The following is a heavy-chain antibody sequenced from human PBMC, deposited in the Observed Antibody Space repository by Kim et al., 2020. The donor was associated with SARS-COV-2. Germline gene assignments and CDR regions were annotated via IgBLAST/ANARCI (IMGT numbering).Heavy chain of an antibody. CDR3: ARDSYDFWSGSFYYYYGM. D-gene: IGHD3-3*01. J-gene: IGHJ6*01. Sequence: SETLSLTCAVYGGSFSGYYWSWIRQPPGKGLEWIGEINHSGSTNYNPSLKSRVTISVDTSKNQFSLKLSSVTAADTAVYYCARDSYDFWSGSFYYYYGM. CDR2: INHSGST. V-gene: IGHV4-34*01. CDR1: GGSFSGYY.